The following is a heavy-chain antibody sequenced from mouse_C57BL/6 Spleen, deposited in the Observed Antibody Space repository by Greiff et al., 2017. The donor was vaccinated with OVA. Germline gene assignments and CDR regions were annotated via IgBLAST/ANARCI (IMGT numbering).Heavy chain of an antibody. CDR3: ASEGLGYFDY. D-gene: IGHD4-1*01. Sequence: VQLQQSGPELVKPGASVKISCKASGYAFSSSWMNWVKQRPGKGLEWIGRIYPGDGDTNYNGKFKGKATLTADKSSSTAYMQISSLTSEESAVYFCASEGLGYFDYWGQGTTLTVSS. V-gene: IGHV1-82*01. J-gene: IGHJ2*01. CDR2: IYPGDGDT. CDR1: GYAFSSSW.